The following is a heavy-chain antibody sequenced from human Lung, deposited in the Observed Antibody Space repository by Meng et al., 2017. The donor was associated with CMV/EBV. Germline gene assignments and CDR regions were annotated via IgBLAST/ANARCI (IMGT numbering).Heavy chain of an antibody. D-gene: IGHD3-10*01. V-gene: IGHV4-4*02. CDR3: LRRSGGSV. CDR2: IPHRGSS. Sequence: QVQLRASAPALVRPSAALSLTCAVSGDSITNHNWWAWVRQPPGKGLEWIGEIPHRGSSAYNPSLKSRVSMSIDKSKNQFSLKLTSVTAADTAVYHCLRRSGGSVWGQGTLVTVSS. CDR1: GDSITNHNW. J-gene: IGHJ1*01.